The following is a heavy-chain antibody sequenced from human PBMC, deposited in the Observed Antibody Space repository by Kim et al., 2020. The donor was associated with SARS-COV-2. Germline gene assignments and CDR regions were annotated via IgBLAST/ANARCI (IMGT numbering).Heavy chain of an antibody. CDR1: GGSISSTTFY. V-gene: IGHV4-39*01. Sequence: SETLSLTCSVSGGSISSTTFYWGWIRQAPGKGLEWIGSIFYSETTYYNPSLKSRVTISVDTSTNQFSLKLNSVTAADTAVYYCARGPDYYDRSGYVSPLGGHGVDFWGQGTLVTVSS. D-gene: IGHD3-22*01. CDR2: IFYSETT. J-gene: IGHJ4*02. CDR3: ARGPDYYDRSGYVSPLGGHGVDF.